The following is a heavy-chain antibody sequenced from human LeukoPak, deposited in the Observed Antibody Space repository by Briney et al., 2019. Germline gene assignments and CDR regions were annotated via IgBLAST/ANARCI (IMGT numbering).Heavy chain of an antibody. CDR3: AREAGYCGGDCHQNAFDI. CDR1: GGSISSGGYS. D-gene: IGHD2-21*02. J-gene: IGHJ3*02. CDR2: IYHSGST. V-gene: IGHV4-30-2*01. Sequence: SQTLSLTCAVSGGSISSGGYSWSWIRQPPGKGLEWIGYIYHSGSTYYNPSLKSRVTISVDGSKNQFSLKLSSVTAADTAVYYCAREAGYCGGDCHQNAFDIWGQGTMVTVSS.